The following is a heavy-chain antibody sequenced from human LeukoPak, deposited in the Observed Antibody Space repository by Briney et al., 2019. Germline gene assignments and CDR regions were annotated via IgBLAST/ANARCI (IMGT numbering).Heavy chain of an antibody. CDR2: IYYSGST. CDR3: ARTYGGQFDY. CDR1: GGSISSYY. Sequence: SETLSLTCTVSGGSISSYYWSWIRQPPGKGLEWIGYIYYSGSTNYNPSLKSRVTISVDTSKNQFSLKLSSVTAAGTAVYYCARTYGGQFDYWGQGTLVTVSS. D-gene: IGHD4-23*01. V-gene: IGHV4-59*01. J-gene: IGHJ4*02.